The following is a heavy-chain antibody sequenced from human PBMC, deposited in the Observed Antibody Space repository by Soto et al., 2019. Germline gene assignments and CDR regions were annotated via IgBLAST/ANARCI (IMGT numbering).Heavy chain of an antibody. CDR1: GYTLTDLS. V-gene: IGHV1-24*01. D-gene: IGHD3-3*01. CDR3: ATHRSGRFLEWLPEGSLGY. CDR2: FDPEDGET. Sequence: ASVKVSCKVSGYTLTDLSMQWVRQAPGKGREWMGGFDPEDGETIYAQKFQGRVTMTENTATDTAYMELSSLRSEDTAEYYCATHRSGRFLEWLPEGSLGYWGQGTLVTVSS. J-gene: IGHJ4*02.